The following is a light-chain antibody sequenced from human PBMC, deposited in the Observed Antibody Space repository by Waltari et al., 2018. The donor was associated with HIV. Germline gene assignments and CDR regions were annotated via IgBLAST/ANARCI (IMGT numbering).Light chain of an antibody. CDR3: AAWDDSLSGHVV. V-gene: IGLV1-47*01. CDR2: RSN. J-gene: IGLJ2*01. Sequence: QSVLTQPPSASGTPGQRVTISCSGSSSNIGSNYVYWYQQLPGTAPKLLIYRSNQRPSGVPGRCAGSKPGTSASLAISGLRSEDEADYYCAAWDDSLSGHVVFGGGTKLTVL. CDR1: SSNIGSNY.